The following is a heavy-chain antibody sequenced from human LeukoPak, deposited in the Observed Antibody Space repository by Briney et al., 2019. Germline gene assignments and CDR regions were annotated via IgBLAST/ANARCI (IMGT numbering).Heavy chain of an antibody. CDR3: ARGDYYDSSGYYIDY. V-gene: IGHV4-34*01. CDR1: GGSFSGYY. Sequence: KPSETLSLTCAVYGGSFSGYYWSWIRQPPGKGLEWIGEINHSGSTNYNPSLKSRVTISVDTSKNQFSLKLSSVTAADTAVYYCARGDYYDSSGYYIDYWGQGTLVTVSS. CDR2: INHSGST. J-gene: IGHJ4*02. D-gene: IGHD3-22*01.